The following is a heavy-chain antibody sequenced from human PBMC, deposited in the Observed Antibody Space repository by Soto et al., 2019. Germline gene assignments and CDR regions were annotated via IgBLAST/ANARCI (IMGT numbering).Heavy chain of an antibody. J-gene: IGHJ5*02. CDR1: GGSFCSGDYY. V-gene: IGHV4-31*03. D-gene: IGHD4-17*01. Sequence: PSETLSLTCTVSGGSFCSGDYYWSWIRQHPGKGLEWIGYIYYSGSTYYNPSLRSRDTISLDTSTKQFSLKLTSVTAADTALSYCAREVVYGDYGGWFDPWGEGGKVNV. CDR2: IYYSGST. CDR3: AREVVYGDYGGWFDP.